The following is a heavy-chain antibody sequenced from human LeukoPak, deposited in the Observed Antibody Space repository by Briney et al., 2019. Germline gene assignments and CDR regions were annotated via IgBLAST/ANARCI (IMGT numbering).Heavy chain of an antibody. J-gene: IGHJ4*02. Sequence: SETLSLTCTVSGGSISSSSYYWGWIRQPPGKGLEWIGYIFYSGSTYYNPSLKSRVTISIDTSKNQFSLKLSSVTAADTAVYYCACGDYGEDYWGQGTLVTVSS. CDR2: IFYSGST. D-gene: IGHD4-17*01. CDR1: GGSISSSSYY. CDR3: ACGDYGEDY. V-gene: IGHV4-39*01.